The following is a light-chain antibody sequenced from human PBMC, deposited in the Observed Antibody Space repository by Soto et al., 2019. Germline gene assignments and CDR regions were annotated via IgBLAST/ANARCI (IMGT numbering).Light chain of an antibody. CDR2: DAS. CDR1: QSISSW. CDR3: QQYNSYSPSLD. J-gene: IGKJ4*01. Sequence: DIQMTQSPSTLSASVGDRVTITCRASQSISSWLAWYQQKPGKAPKLLIYDASSLESGVPSRFSGSGSVTEFTLTISSLQPDDFATYYCQQYNSYSPSLDFGGGTKVEIK. V-gene: IGKV1-5*01.